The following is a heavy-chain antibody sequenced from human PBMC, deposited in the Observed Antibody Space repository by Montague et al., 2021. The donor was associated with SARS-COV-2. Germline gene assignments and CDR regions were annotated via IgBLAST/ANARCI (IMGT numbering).Heavy chain of an antibody. CDR2: TYYRSMWKS. D-gene: IGHD6-13*01. CDR3: VRGIEAAGSYDY. V-gene: IGHV6-1*01. CDR1: GDSVASNSAT. Sequence: CAISGDSVASNSATWNGIRQSPSRDLEWLGRTYYRSMWKSDYAXXXKSRIAINPDTSKNQFSLQLSSVTPEDTALYYCVRGIEAAGSYDYWGQGTLVTVSS. J-gene: IGHJ4*02.